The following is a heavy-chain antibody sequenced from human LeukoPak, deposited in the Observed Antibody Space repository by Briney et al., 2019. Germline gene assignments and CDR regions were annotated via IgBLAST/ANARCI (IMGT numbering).Heavy chain of an antibody. D-gene: IGHD2-15*01. J-gene: IGHJ5*01. V-gene: IGHV4-38-2*01. Sequence: PSETLSLTCAVSGYSISSGYHWGWVRQPPGKGLEWIGSMYHAGNTYYNPSLKSRVTMSIDTSMNQFSLNLTSVTAADTAVYYCARTRYCSGETCFSPEHLDTWGHGTLVTVSS. CDR3: ARTRYCSGETCFSPEHLDT. CDR1: GYSISSGYH. CDR2: MYHAGNT.